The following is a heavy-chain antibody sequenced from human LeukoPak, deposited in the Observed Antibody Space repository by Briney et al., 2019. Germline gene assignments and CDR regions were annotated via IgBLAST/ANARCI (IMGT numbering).Heavy chain of an antibody. CDR1: GFTFSSYG. J-gene: IGHJ4*02. CDR3: AKSYDTRYYFDY. D-gene: IGHD3-3*01. CDR2: IRYDGSNK. V-gene: IGHV3-30*02. Sequence: GGSLRLPCAASGFTFSSYGMHWVRQAPGKGLEWVAFIRYDGSNKYYADSVKGRFTISRDNSKNTLYLQMNSLRAEDTAVYYCAKSYDTRYYFDYWGQGTLVTVSS.